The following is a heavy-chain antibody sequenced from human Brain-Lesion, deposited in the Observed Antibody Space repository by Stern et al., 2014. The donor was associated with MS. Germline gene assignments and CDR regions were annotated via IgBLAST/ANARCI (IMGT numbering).Heavy chain of an antibody. D-gene: IGHD2-2*01. CDR2: IFNSGHT. V-gene: IGHV4-61*02. Sequence: VQLVESGPGLVKPSQTLSLSCTVSGGSISSGGYYWSWIRQPAGKGLEWIGRIFNSGHTSYNPSPKSRVHISIDTSQNQFYLRLNSMTAADTAVYYCARGRVVPGFQYYATDVWGQGTTVIVSS. CDR1: GGSISSGGYY. J-gene: IGHJ6*02. CDR3: ARGRVVPGFQYYATDV.